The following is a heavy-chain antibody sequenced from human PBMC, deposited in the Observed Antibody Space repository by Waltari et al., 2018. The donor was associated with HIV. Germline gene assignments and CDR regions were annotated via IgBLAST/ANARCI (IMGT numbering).Heavy chain of an antibody. D-gene: IGHD3-16*01. J-gene: IGHJ4*02. CDR2: TYLRSKWHE. CDR1: GDSVSSDTAA. CDR3: VRDGFGLDY. V-gene: IGHV6-1*01. Sequence: QVYLQQSGPGVVKPSETLSLDCVISGDSVSSDTAAWNWVRQSPSRGLEWLGRTYLRSKWHEDYSTSVKGRISIDADKAENRFTLYVNHVTPEDTAVYYCVRDGFGLDYWGQGISVTVSS.